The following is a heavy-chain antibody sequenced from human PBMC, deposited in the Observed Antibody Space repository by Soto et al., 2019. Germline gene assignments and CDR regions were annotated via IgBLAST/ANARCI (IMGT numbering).Heavy chain of an antibody. CDR2: ISAYNGNT. CDR1: GYTFTIYG. J-gene: IGHJ6*02. D-gene: IGHD2-2*03. V-gene: IGHV1-18*01. Sequence: GASVKVSCKASGYTFTIYGISWVRQAPGQGLEWMGWISAYNGNTNYAQKLQGRVTMTTDTSTSTAYMELRSLRSDDTAVYYCARDLDIVLVPAEGYYGMDVWGQGTTVTVSS. CDR3: ARDLDIVLVPAEGYYGMDV.